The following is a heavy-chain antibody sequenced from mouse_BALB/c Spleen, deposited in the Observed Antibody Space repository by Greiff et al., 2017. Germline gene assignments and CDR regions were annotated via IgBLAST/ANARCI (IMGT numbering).Heavy chain of an antibody. Sequence: EVMLVESGGGLVKPGGSLKLSCAASGFTFSSYAMSWVRQSPEKRLEWVAEISSGGSYTYYPDTVTGRFTISRDNAKNTLYLEMSSLRSEDTAMYYCAREVSTGKYYFDYWGQGTTLTVSS. CDR1: GFTFSSYA. V-gene: IGHV5-9-4*01. CDR2: ISSGGSYT. CDR3: AREVSTGKYYFDY. J-gene: IGHJ2*01.